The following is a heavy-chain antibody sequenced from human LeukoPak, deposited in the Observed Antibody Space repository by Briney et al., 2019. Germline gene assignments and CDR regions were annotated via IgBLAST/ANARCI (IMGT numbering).Heavy chain of an antibody. CDR1: GDSVSNGGHY. CDR2: IHSNGKT. CDR3: ARLFPSWKIGLQQ. D-gene: IGHD1-1*01. J-gene: IGHJ1*01. Sequence: PSETLSLSCTVSGDSVSNGGHYWNWIRQPAGKGLEWIGRIHSNGKTDYNPSVRSRVSMSFDTLKYLFSLELRSMTAADTAVYYCARLFPSWKIGLQQWGQGTLVSVSS. V-gene: IGHV4-61*02.